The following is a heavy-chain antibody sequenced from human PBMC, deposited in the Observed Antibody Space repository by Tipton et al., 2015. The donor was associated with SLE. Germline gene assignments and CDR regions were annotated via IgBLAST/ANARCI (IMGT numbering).Heavy chain of an antibody. CDR1: GGSISRYY. D-gene: IGHD4-11*01. CDR3: AREFLNPVTTVHYYFDL. J-gene: IGHJ2*01. CDR2: IYTNENT. Sequence: TLSLTCTVSGGSISRYYWSWIRPPAGGGLGWIGRIYTNENTNYNPSLKSRVTMSVDTSKNHFSLKLISVTAAATAVYYCAREFLNPVTTVHYYFDLWGRGTLVTVSS. V-gene: IGHV4-4*07.